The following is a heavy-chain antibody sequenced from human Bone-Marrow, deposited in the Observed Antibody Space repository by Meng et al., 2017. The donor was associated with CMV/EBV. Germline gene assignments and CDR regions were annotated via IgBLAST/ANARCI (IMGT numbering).Heavy chain of an antibody. Sequence: GESLKISCAASRFSFSSYVMHWVRQAPGKGLEWVAVISHDGTNKYYADSVKGRFTISRDNSKNTLYLQMNSLRAEDTAVYYCAKGLGYSSSGGGIDYWGQGTLVTVSS. J-gene: IGHJ4*02. D-gene: IGHD6-6*01. V-gene: IGHV3-30*04. CDR1: RFSFSSYV. CDR2: ISHDGTNK. CDR3: AKGLGYSSSGGGIDY.